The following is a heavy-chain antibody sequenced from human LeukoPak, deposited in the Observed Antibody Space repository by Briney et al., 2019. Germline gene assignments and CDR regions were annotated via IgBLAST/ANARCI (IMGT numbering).Heavy chain of an antibody. D-gene: IGHD3-10*01. CDR3: ARGAMVRDFFHWFDP. V-gene: IGHV4-39*07. Sequence: SETLSLTCTVSGGSISSSSYYWGWIRQPPGKGLEWIGSIYYSGSTYYNPSLKSRVTISVDTSKNQFSLNLTSVTAADTAVYYCARGAMVRDFFHWFDPWGQGTLVTVSS. CDR1: GGSISSSSYY. J-gene: IGHJ5*02. CDR2: IYYSGST.